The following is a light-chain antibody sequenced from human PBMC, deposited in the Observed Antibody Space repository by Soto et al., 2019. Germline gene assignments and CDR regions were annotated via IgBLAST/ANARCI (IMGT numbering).Light chain of an antibody. V-gene: IGKV3D-15*01. J-gene: IGKJ5*01. Sequence: EIVLTQSPATLSWSPVETATLSFMASQSVSGYIGWYQQKPGQAPRLLIYADSNGATGIPARFSGSGSGTEFTLTISGLQSEDFAVYYCQQYKNWPPITFGQGTRLEIK. CDR2: ADS. CDR3: QQYKNWPPIT. CDR1: QSVSGY.